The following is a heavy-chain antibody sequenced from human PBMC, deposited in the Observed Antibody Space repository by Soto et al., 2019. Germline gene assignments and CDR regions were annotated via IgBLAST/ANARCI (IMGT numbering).Heavy chain of an antibody. CDR1: GYSLPSYW. J-gene: IGHJ6*02. Sequence: GESLKISCKGSGYSLPSYWIGWVRQMPGKGLEWMGIIYPGDSDARYSPSFQGQVTISVDKSISTAYLQWSSLKASDTATYYCAADTARTYYFYAMDVWGQGTTVTVSS. CDR3: AADTARTYYFYAMDV. V-gene: IGHV5-51*01. D-gene: IGHD5-18*01. CDR2: IYPGDSDA.